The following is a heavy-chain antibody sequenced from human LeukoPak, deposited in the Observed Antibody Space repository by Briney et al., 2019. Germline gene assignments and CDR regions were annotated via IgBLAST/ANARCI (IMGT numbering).Heavy chain of an antibody. CDR1: GFTFSSYG. J-gene: IGHJ6*02. D-gene: IGHD3-10*01. V-gene: IGHV3-30*02. CDR3: AKDIGGSGSYSHYYYYGMDV. CDR2: IRYDGSNK. Sequence: GGSLRFSCAASGFTFSSYGMHWVRQAPGKGLEWVAFIRYDGSNKYYADSVKGRFTISRDNSKNTLYLQMNSLRTEDTALYYCAKDIGGSGSYSHYYYYGMDVWGPGTTVTVSS.